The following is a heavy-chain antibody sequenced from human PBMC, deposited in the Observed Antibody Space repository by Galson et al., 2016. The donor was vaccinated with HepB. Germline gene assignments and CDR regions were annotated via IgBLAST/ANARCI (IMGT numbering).Heavy chain of an antibody. CDR2: IFHSEGP. CDR1: GDSVISSNW. J-gene: IGHJ5*02. D-gene: IGHD2-2*01. V-gene: IGHV4-4*02. Sequence: SETLSLTCTVSGDSVISSNWWNWVRQPPGKGLEWIGEIFHSEGPNYNPSLKSRVTISLDKSNNHISLRLSSVTAADTAVYYCTRARRYCSSSSCYLDPWGQGTLVIVSP. CDR3: TRARRYCSSSSCYLDP.